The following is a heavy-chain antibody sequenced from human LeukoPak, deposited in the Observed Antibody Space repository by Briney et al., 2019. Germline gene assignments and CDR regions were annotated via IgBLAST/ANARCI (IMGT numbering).Heavy chain of an antibody. J-gene: IGHJ5*02. CDR3: ARDLIHCSGGSCYSNWFDP. V-gene: IGHV4-4*07. D-gene: IGHD2-15*01. CDR1: GGSISSYY. CDR2: IYTSGST. Sequence: SETLSLTCTVSGGSISSYYWSWIRQPAGKGLEWIGRIYTSGSTNYNPSLKSRVTMSVDTSKNQFSLKLSPVTAADTAVYYCARDLIHCSGGSCYSNWFDPWGQGTLVTVSS.